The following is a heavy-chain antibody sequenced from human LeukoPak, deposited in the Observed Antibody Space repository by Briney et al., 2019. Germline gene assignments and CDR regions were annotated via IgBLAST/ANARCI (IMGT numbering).Heavy chain of an antibody. CDR3: ARAPSGEVESAARGDYLDY. Sequence: PSETLSLTCAVYGGSFSGYFWSWIRQPPGKGLEWIGEINHSGGTNYNPSLKSRVTISVDTSNNQFSLKMNSVTAADTAVYYCARAPSGEVESAARGDYLDYWGQGTLVTVSS. D-gene: IGHD6-13*01. V-gene: IGHV4-34*01. CDR1: GGSFSGYF. CDR2: INHSGGT. J-gene: IGHJ4*02.